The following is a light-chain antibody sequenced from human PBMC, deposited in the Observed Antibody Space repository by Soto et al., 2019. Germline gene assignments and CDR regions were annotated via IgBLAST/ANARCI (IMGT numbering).Light chain of an antibody. CDR3: QQANSFPLT. CDR1: QSISFY. J-gene: IGKJ4*01. Sequence: DIQMTQSPSSLSASVGYEVTITCRASQSISFYLNWYQQKPGKAHKVLIYAASNLQSGVPSRFSGSGSGTDFTLTISSLQPEDFATYYCQQANSFPLTFGGGTKVDIK. V-gene: IGKV1-39*01. CDR2: AAS.